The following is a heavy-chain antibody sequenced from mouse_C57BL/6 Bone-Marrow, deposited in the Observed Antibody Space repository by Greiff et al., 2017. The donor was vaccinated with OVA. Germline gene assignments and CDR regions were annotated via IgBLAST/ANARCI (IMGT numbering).Heavy chain of an antibody. CDR2: INRAGGST. CDR1: EYAFPSHD. V-gene: IGHV5-2*01. Sequence: DVQLEESGGGLVQPGESLKLSCESHEYAFPSHDMSWVSKTPEKRLALVAAINRAGGSTYYPDTLESRFIISRDNPKKTLYLQMSSLRSEDTALYYCARGRYIDVWGTGTTVTVSS. CDR3: ARGRYIDV. J-gene: IGHJ1*03.